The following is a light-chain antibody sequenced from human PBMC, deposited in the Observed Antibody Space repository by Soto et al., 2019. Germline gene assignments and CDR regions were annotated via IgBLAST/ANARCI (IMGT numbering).Light chain of an antibody. CDR2: GAS. V-gene: IGKV3-15*01. J-gene: IGKJ1*01. CDR3: QQYNNWRT. Sequence: EIVMTQSPATLSVSPGERATLSCRASQSVNSNLAWYQQKPGQAPRLLISGASTRATGIPARFSGSGYGTEFTLTISSLRSEDFAVYSCQQYNNWRTFGQGTKVEIK. CDR1: QSVNSN.